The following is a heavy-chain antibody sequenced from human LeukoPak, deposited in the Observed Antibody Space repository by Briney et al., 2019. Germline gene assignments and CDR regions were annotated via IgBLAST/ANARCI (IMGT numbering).Heavy chain of an antibody. Sequence: SETLSLTCAVYVGSFSGYYWTWIRQPPGKGLEWIGEINHSGSTNYNPSLKSRVTMSVDTSKNQFSLKLSSVTAADTAVYYCARRPRNSGSYNDPSGLDYWGQGTLVTVSS. D-gene: IGHD1-26*01. V-gene: IGHV4-34*01. CDR1: VGSFSGYY. CDR3: ARRPRNSGSYNDPSGLDY. J-gene: IGHJ4*02. CDR2: INHSGST.